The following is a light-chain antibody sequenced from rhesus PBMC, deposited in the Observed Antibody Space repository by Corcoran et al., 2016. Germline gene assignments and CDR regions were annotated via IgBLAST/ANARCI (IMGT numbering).Light chain of an antibody. CDR1: QSISSW. V-gene: IGKV1-22*01. CDR2: KAS. Sequence: DIQMTQSPSSLSASVGDTVTITCRASQSISSWVAWYQQKPGKAPKLLIYKASTLKSGVPSRFCGSGSGTDFTLTISSMQYEDFATYYCQQYSSSPLTFGGGTKVEIK. J-gene: IGKJ4*01. CDR3: QQYSSSPLT.